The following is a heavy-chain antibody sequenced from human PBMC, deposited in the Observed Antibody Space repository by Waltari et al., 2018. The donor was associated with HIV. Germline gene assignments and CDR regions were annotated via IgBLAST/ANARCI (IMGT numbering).Heavy chain of an antibody. CDR2: ISSSSSYI. J-gene: IGHJ4*02. Sequence: EVQLVESGGGLVKPGGSLRLSCAASGFTFSSYSMNWVRQAPGKGLEWVSSISSSSSYIYYAESVKGRFTISRDNAKNSLYRQMNSLRAEDTAVYYCARDSGTMAHLSDYWGQGTLVTVSS. CDR3: ARDSGTMAHLSDY. D-gene: IGHD1-1*01. V-gene: IGHV3-21*01. CDR1: GFTFSSYS.